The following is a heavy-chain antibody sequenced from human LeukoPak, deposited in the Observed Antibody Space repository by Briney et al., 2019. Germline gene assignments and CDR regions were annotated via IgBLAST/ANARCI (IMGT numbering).Heavy chain of an antibody. CDR3: ARGDDSSGSYFLPFDY. CDR2: IYYSGST. Sequence: SETLSLTCTVSGGSISSGGYYWSWIRQHPGKGLEWIGYIYYSGSTYYNPSLKSRVTISVDTSKNQFSLKLSSVTAADTAVYYCARGDDSSGSYFLPFDYWGQGTLVTVSS. J-gene: IGHJ4*02. V-gene: IGHV4-31*03. CDR1: GGSISSGGYY. D-gene: IGHD3-22*01.